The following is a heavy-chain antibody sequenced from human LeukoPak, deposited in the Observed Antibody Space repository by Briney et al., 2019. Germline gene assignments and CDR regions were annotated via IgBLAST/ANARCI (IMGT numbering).Heavy chain of an antibody. CDR2: ISTSRSYI. V-gene: IGHV3-21*01. CDR3: ARDGYYYGSGSYRDGFDI. Sequence: TGGSLRLSCAASGFTFSSYGMNWVRQAPGKGLEWVSSISTSRSYIYYADSVKGRFTISRDNAKNSLYLQMNSLRAEDTAVYYCARDGYYYGSGSYRDGFDIWVQGTMVTVSS. CDR1: GFTFSSYG. D-gene: IGHD3-10*01. J-gene: IGHJ3*02.